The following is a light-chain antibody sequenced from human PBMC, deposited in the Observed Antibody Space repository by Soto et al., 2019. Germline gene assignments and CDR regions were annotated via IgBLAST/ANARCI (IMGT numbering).Light chain of an antibody. J-gene: IGLJ1*01. CDR1: TSNVGSYNL. Sequence: QSALTQPASVSGSPGQSITISCTGTTSNVGSYNLVSWYQQHPGKAPELMIYEGSKRPSGVSNRFSGSKSGNTASLTISGLQEEDEADYYCCSYAGNTYVFGTGTKLTVL. CDR3: CSYAGNTYV. V-gene: IGLV2-23*01. CDR2: EGS.